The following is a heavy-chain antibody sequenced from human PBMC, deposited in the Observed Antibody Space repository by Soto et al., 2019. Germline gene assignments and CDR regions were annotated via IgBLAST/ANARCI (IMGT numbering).Heavy chain of an antibody. D-gene: IGHD4-17*01. CDR1: GGSISSRGYY. V-gene: IGHV4-31*03. J-gene: IGHJ3*02. CDR2: IYYGGST. CDR3: ARRTVGWANDAFDI. Sequence: PSETLSLTCTVSGGSISSRGYYWSCIRQHPGKGLEWIGYIYYGGSTYYNPSLKSRVTISVDTSKNQFSLKLSSVTAADTAVYYCARRTVGWANDAFDIWGQGTMVTVSS.